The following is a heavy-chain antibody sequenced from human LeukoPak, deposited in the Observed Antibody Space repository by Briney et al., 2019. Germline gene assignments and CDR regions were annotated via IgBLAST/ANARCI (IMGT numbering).Heavy chain of an antibody. CDR2: IKDDGSQT. D-gene: IGHD3-22*01. J-gene: IGHJ4*02. Sequence: GGSLRLSCVASGFAFNSYWMSWVRQAPGKGLEWVADIKDDGSQTYLVDSVKGRFTLSRDNAKSSMYLQLTSLKTDDTAVYYFPTWQFCSGYHFEYWGQGTPVTVAS. CDR1: GFAFNSYW. V-gene: IGHV3-7*01. CDR3: PTWQFCSGYHFEY.